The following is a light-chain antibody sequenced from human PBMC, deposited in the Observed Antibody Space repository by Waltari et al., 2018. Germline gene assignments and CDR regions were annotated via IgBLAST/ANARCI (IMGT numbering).Light chain of an antibody. V-gene: IGKV3-11*01. CDR1: QSVWTY. CDR2: DAS. Sequence: EIVLTQSPAVLSFSPGESATLSCRASQSVWTYLAWYQQRPGQSPRLLIYDASYRATGIPARFSGSGSETDFTLTISSLQPEDFAVYYCQQRRNWPLTFGGGTRVQI. CDR3: QQRRNWPLT. J-gene: IGKJ4*01.